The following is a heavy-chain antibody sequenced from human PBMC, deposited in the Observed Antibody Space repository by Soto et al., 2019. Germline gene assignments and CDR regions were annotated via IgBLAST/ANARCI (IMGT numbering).Heavy chain of an antibody. J-gene: IGHJ6*02. D-gene: IGHD3-10*01. V-gene: IGHV3-23*01. CDR3: AKPLSAYYYYGMDV. CDR2: TSGGGDST. Sequence: PGGSLRLSCAASGFPFSNYALSWVRQAPGKGLEWVSTTSGGGDSTHYADSVKGRFTISRDNSKSMLHLQMSSLRAEDTAVYYCAKPLSAYYYYGMDVWGQGTTVTVSS. CDR1: GFPFSNYA.